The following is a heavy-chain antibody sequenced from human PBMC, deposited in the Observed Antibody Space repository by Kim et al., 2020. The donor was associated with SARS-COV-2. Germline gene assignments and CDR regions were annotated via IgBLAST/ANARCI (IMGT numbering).Heavy chain of an antibody. CDR3: ARIRNSSSWKYYYYYYGMDV. CDR2: IYTSGST. Sequence: SETLSLTCTVSGGSISSGSYYWSWIRQPAGKGLEWIGRIYTSGSTNYNPSLKSRVTISVDTSKNQFSLKLSSVTAADTAVYYCARIRNSSSWKYYYYYYGMDVWGQGTTVTVSS. J-gene: IGHJ6*02. D-gene: IGHD6-13*01. CDR1: GGSISSGSYY. V-gene: IGHV4-61*02.